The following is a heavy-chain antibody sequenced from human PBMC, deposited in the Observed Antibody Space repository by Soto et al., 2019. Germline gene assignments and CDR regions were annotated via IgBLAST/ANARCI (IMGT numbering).Heavy chain of an antibody. V-gene: IGHV1-18*01. Sequence: ASVKVSCKASGYTFTTYGISWVRQAPGQGLEWMGWMNTYSGNTDYAQKFQGRVTMTTDTSTSTAYMDLRSLNSDDTAVYYCVRDRLTVTGTKRFDYWGQGTLVTVSS. D-gene: IGHD4-17*01. J-gene: IGHJ4*02. CDR1: GYTFTTYG. CDR3: VRDRLTVTGTKRFDY. CDR2: MNTYSGNT.